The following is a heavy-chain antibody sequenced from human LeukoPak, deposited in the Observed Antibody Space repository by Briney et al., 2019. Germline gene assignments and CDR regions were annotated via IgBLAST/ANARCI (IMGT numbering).Heavy chain of an antibody. D-gene: IGHD3-3*01. Sequence: GGSLRLPCAASGFTFSSYAMHWVRQAPGKGLEWVSSISSSSSYIYYADSVKGRFTISRDNAKNSLYLQMNSLRAEDTAVYYCARDSSYDFWSVYYSGPPFDCWGQGTLVTVSS. J-gene: IGHJ4*02. CDR3: ARDSSYDFWSVYYSGPPFDC. CDR2: ISSSSSYI. CDR1: GFTFSSYA. V-gene: IGHV3-21*01.